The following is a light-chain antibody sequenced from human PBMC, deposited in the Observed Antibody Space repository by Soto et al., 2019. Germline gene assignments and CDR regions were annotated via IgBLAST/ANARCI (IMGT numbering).Light chain of an antibody. CDR3: HQRQSWPRT. J-gene: IGKJ1*01. V-gene: IGKV3-11*01. CDR2: VTS. CDR1: QTLSNR. Sequence: EIVLTQSPATLSSFPGERVTLSCRASQTLSNRLAWYQHKPGQAPRLLIYVTSNRATGIPARFRGSGSGTGYTLTISSLEPEDSAVYYCHQRQSWPRTFGQGTKVEIK.